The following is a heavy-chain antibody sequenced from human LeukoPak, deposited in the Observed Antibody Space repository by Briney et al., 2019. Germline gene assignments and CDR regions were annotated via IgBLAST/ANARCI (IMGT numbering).Heavy chain of an antibody. Sequence: PSETLSLTCTVSGGSLNSFSWSWIRQPPGEGLEWIGYIYYTGKTNYNPSLKSRVTISIDPSKNQFSLNVSSMTAADTAVYYCASYYSDSEYFQHWGQGTLVTVSS. CDR2: IYYTGKT. D-gene: IGHD4-11*01. J-gene: IGHJ1*01. CDR3: ASYYSDSEYFQH. V-gene: IGHV4-59*13. CDR1: GGSLNSFS.